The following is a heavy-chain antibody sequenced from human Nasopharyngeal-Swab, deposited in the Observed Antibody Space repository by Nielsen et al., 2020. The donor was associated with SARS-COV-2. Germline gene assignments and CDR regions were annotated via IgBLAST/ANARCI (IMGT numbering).Heavy chain of an antibody. Sequence: SETLSLTCTVSGGSISSDYWTWIRQPPGKGLEWIGDIYYSGSTNYNPSLKSRVTISVDTSKNQFSLKLSSVTAADTAVYYCASTPLPLYCSGGSCYFYYWGQGTLVTVSS. CDR3: ASTPLPLYCSGGSCYFYY. V-gene: IGHV4-59*08. J-gene: IGHJ4*02. D-gene: IGHD2-15*01. CDR1: GGSISSDY. CDR2: IYYSGST.